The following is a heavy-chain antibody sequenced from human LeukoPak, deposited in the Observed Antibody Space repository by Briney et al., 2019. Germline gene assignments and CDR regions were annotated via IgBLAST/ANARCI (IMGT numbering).Heavy chain of an antibody. D-gene: IGHD2-15*01. J-gene: IGHJ3*02. CDR3: ARVLRDVGAFDI. Sequence: SETLSLTCTVPGGSISSYYWSWIRQPPGKGLEWIGYISYSGSTNYNPSLKSRVTISVDTSKNQFSLKLSSVTAADTAVYYCARVLRDVGAFDIWGQGTVVTVSS. CDR2: ISYSGST. V-gene: IGHV4-59*01. CDR1: GGSISSYY.